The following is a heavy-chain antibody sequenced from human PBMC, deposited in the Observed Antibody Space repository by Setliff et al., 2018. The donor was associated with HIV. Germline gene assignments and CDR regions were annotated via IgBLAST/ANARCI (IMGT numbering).Heavy chain of an antibody. V-gene: IGHV4-39*01. J-gene: IGHJ4*02. CDR1: GGSISDNKYY. Sequence: PSETLSLTCSVSGGSISDNKYYGSWIRQPPGKGLEWTGSIYHTGKTYYNSALKNRLTISVDTSKNQFSLELSSVTAADTAVYYCAITIVGVTTEMYWGQGTLVTVSS. CDR2: IYHTGKT. CDR3: AITIVGVTTEMY. D-gene: IGHD2-21*02.